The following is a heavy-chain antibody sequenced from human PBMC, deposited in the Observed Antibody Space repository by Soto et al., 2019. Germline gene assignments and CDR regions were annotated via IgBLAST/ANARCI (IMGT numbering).Heavy chain of an antibody. CDR3: ARDPVAGTYFDY. Sequence: QVPLVQSGAEVKKPGASVKVSFKASGYTFTSYGISWVRQAPGQGLEWMGWINAYNGNTNYAQKLQGRVTMTTETSTSTAYMELRSLRSDDTAVFYCARDPVAGTYFDYWGQGTLVTVSS. CDR2: INAYNGNT. J-gene: IGHJ4*02. CDR1: GYTFTSYG. V-gene: IGHV1-18*01. D-gene: IGHD6-19*01.